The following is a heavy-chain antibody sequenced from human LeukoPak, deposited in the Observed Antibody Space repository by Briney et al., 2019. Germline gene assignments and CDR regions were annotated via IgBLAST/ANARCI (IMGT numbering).Heavy chain of an antibody. Sequence: PGGSLRLSCAASGFTFSSYAMSWVRQAPGKGLEWVSAISGSGGSTYYADSVKGRFTISRDNAENSLYLQMNSLRAEDTAVYYCARALYSSGNYYYYYMDVWGKGTTVTVSS. CDR2: ISGSGGST. J-gene: IGHJ6*03. CDR1: GFTFSSYA. CDR3: ARALYSSGNYYYYYMDV. V-gene: IGHV3-23*01. D-gene: IGHD6-25*01.